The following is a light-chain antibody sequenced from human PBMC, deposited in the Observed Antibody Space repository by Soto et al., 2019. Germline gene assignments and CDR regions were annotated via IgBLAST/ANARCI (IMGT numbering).Light chain of an antibody. Sequence: EIVLTQSPGTLSLSPGEGATLSCRASQSVASSYLAWYQQKPGQAPRLIIYGASNRATGTPDRFSGGGSGTDFTLTIRRLEPEDFAVYYCQQYGSSSFTFGLGTKLEIK. CDR2: GAS. V-gene: IGKV3-20*01. J-gene: IGKJ2*01. CDR1: QSVASSY. CDR3: QQYGSSSFT.